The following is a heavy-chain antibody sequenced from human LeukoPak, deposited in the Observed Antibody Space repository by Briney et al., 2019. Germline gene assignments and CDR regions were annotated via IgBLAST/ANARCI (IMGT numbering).Heavy chain of an antibody. D-gene: IGHD3-16*01. J-gene: IGHJ6*02. CDR2: ISYDESKK. V-gene: IGHV3-30*18. Sequence: GGSLRLSCAASGFTFSTYAIHWVRKAPAKGLEGVAVISYDESKKFYADSVKGRFTISRDNSRNTMYLQMNSLRAEDTAVYYCAKDRSFPRPGGGMDVWGQGTTVTVSS. CDR3: AKDRSFPRPGGGMDV. CDR1: GFTFSTYA.